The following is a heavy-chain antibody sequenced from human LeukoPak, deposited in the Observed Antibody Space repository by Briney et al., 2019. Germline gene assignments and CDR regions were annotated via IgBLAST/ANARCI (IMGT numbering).Heavy chain of an antibody. D-gene: IGHD3-22*01. CDR3: ARGDSSGYYEDLDY. V-gene: IGHV1-18*01. CDR1: GYTFTSYG. CDR2: ISAYNGNT. J-gene: IGHJ4*02. Sequence: GASVKVSCKASGYTFTSYGISWGRQAPGQGLEWMGWISAYNGNTNYAQKFQGRVTMTRDTSTSTVYMELSSLRSEDTAVYYCARGDSSGYYEDLDYWGQGTLVTVSS.